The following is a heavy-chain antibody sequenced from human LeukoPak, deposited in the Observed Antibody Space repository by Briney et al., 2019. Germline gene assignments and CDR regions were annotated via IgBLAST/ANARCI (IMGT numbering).Heavy chain of an antibody. Sequence: SETLSLTCTVSGGSISSYYWSWIRQPPGKGLEWIGYIYYSGSTNYNPSLKSRVTISVDTSKNQFSLKLSSVTAADTAVYYCARDTADSSGYYPGDWGQGTLVTVSS. CDR1: GGSISSYY. V-gene: IGHV4-59*01. CDR3: ARDTADSSGYYPGD. CDR2: IYYSGST. J-gene: IGHJ4*02. D-gene: IGHD3-22*01.